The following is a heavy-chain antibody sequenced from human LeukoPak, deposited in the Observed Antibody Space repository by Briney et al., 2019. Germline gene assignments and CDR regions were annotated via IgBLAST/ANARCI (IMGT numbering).Heavy chain of an antibody. CDR2: IYYSGST. CDR1: GGSISSSSYY. D-gene: IGHD2-21*02. V-gene: IGHV4-39*07. CDR3: ASVVVTVLNWFDP. Sequence: SETLSLTCTVSGGSISSSSYYWGWIRQPPGKGPEWIGSIYYSGSTYYNPSLKSRVTISVDTSKNQFSLKLTSVTAADTAVYYCASVVVTVLNWFDPWGQGALVTVSS. J-gene: IGHJ5*02.